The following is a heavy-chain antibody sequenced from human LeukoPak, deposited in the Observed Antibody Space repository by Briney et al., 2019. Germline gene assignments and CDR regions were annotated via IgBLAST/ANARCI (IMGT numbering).Heavy chain of an antibody. V-gene: IGHV4-61*01. CDR3: ARLPTHSNGWARGPYGMDV. CDR2: IYYSGST. D-gene: IGHD6-25*01. CDR1: GGSVSSGSYY. Sequence: SETLSLTCTVSGGSVSSGSYYWSWIRQPPGKGLEWIGYIYYSGSTNYNPSLKSRVTISVDTSKNQFSLNLSSVTAADTAVYYCARLPTHSNGWARGPYGMDVWGQGTTITVSS. J-gene: IGHJ6*02.